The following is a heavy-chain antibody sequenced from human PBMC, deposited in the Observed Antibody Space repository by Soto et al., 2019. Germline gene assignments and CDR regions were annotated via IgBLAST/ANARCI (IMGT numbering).Heavy chain of an antibody. CDR2: INTSGGST. D-gene: IGHD6-19*01. CDR1: GYTFTSYY. Sequence: GASVKVSCKASGYTFTSYYMHWVRQAPGQGLEWMGIINTSGGSTSYAQKFQSRVTMTRDTSTSTVYMELSSLRSEDTAVYYCARVAVAEPHAEYFQHWGQGTLVTVSS. V-gene: IGHV1-46*01. CDR3: ARVAVAEPHAEYFQH. J-gene: IGHJ1*01.